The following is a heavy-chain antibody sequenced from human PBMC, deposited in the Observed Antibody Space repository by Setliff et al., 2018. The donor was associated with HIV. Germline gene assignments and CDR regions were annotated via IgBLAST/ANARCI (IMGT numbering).Heavy chain of an antibody. V-gene: IGHV3-33*01. D-gene: IGHD3-10*01. CDR2: IWFDGNNK. J-gene: IGHJ5*02. CDR1: GFTFSDYG. CDR3: ARDAIRLAMRGWFDP. Sequence: PGGSLRLSCVASGFTFSDYGMHWVRQAPGKGLDWVAVIWFDGNNKYYADSVKGRFTISRDNAKNSLYLQMNSLRVEDTAVYYCARDAIRLAMRGWFDPWGQGTLVTVSS.